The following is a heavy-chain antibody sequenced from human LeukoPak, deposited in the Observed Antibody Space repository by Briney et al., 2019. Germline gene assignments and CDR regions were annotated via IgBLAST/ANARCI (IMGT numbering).Heavy chain of an antibody. Sequence: KPSETLSLTCTVSGGSISSYYWSWIRQPAGKGLEWIGRIYISESTNYNPSLKSRVTMSVGTSKNQFSLKLSSVTAADTDGSYCGREILEVAGTYVFDIWGQGKMVTVSS. D-gene: IGHD6-19*01. CDR1: GGSISSYY. CDR2: IYISEST. CDR3: GREILEVAGTYVFDI. V-gene: IGHV4-4*07. J-gene: IGHJ3*02.